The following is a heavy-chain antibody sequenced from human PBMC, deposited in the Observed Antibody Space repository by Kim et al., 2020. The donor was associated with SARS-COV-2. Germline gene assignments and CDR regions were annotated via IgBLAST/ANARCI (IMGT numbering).Heavy chain of an antibody. CDR1: GGTFSSYA. CDR2: IIPIFGTA. V-gene: IGHV1-69*13. J-gene: IGHJ5*02. Sequence: SVKVSCKASGGTFSSYAISWVRQAPGQGLEWMGGIIPIFGTANYAQKFQGRVTITADESTSTAYMELSSLRSEDTAVYYCARDPRRYYGSGRLGSNNWFDPWGQGTLVTVSS. CDR3: ARDPRRYYGSGRLGSNNWFDP. D-gene: IGHD3-10*01.